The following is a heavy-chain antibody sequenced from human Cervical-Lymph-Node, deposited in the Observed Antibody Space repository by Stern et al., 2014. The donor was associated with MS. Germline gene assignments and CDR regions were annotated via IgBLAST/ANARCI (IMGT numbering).Heavy chain of an antibody. CDR2: IYYSGST. Sequence: VQLEESGPGLVKPSETLSLTCTVSGGSISSYYWSWTRQPPGKGLEWIGYIYYSGSTNYNPSLKSRVTISVDTSKNQFSLKLSSVTAADTAVYFCARGYSSSWYWFDSWGQGTQVTVSS. V-gene: IGHV4-59*01. D-gene: IGHD6-13*01. CDR1: GGSISSYY. CDR3: ARGYSSSWYWFDS. J-gene: IGHJ5*01.